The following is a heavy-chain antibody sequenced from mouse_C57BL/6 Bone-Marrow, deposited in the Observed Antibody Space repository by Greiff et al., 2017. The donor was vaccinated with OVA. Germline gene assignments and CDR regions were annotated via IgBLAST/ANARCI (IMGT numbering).Heavy chain of an antibody. V-gene: IGHV3-6*01. CDR3: ARANYYGSSYPLYAMDY. Sequence: EVKLMESGPGLVKPSQSLSLTCSVTGYSITSGYYWNWIRQFPGNKLEWMGYISYDGSNNYNPSLKNRISITRDTSKNQFFLKLNSVTTEDTATYYCARANYYGSSYPLYAMDYWGQGTSVTVSS. J-gene: IGHJ4*01. CDR1: GYSITSGYY. D-gene: IGHD1-1*01. CDR2: ISYDGSN.